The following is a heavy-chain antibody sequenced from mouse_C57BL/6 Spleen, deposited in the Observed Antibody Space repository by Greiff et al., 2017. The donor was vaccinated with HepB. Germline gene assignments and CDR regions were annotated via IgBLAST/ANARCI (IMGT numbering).Heavy chain of an antibody. V-gene: IGHV5-4*03. CDR2: ISDGGSYT. J-gene: IGHJ4*01. CDR3: ARGWMGY. Sequence: DVKLVESGGGLVKPGGSLKLSYAASGFTFSSYAMSWVRQTPEKRLEWVATISDGGSYTYYPDNVKGRFTISRDNAKNNLYLQMSHLKSEDTAMYYCARGWMGYWGQGTSVTVSS. CDR1: GFTFSSYA.